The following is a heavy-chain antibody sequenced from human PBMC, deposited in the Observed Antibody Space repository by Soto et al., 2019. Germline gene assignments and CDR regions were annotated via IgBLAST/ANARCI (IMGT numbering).Heavy chain of an antibody. V-gene: IGHV1-69*13. J-gene: IGHJ4*02. CDR1: GGTFSSYA. D-gene: IGHD2-2*02. CDR3: ARGGCSSTSCYTGLFPYY. CDR2: IIPIFGTA. Sequence: GASVKVSCKASGGTFSSYAISWVRQAPGQGLLWMGGIIPIFGTANYAQKFQGRVTITADESTSTAYMELSSLRSEDTAVYYCARGGCSSTSCYTGLFPYYWGQGTLVTVS.